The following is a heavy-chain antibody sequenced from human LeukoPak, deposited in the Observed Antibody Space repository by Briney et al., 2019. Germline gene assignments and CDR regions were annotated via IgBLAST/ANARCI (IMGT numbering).Heavy chain of an antibody. CDR1: GVTFSSYW. D-gene: IGHD3-9*01. V-gene: IGHV3-7*01. Sequence: GGSLRLSCAASGVTFSSYWMTWVRQSPGKGLEWVANIKQDGSEKFYVDSVKGRFTISRDNAKNSLYLQMNSLRVEDTAVYYCATLKLITINPFDYWGQGTLVTVSS. CDR2: IKQDGSEK. J-gene: IGHJ4*02. CDR3: ATLKLITINPFDY.